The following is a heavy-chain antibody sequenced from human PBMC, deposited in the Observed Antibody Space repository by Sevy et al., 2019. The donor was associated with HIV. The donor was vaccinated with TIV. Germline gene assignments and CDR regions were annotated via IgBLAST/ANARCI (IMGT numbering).Heavy chain of an antibody. D-gene: IGHD6-6*01. CDR1: GGSISSSSFY. CDR2: VYYSVRT. J-gene: IGHJ4*02. CDR3: ARTYSTSPDTEYYFDY. V-gene: IGHV4-39*01. Sequence: SENLSLTCTVSGGSISSSSFYWGWIRQPPGKGLEWIGSVYYSVRTYFNPSLKSLVTISVDTSKNQFSLRLSSLTASDTALYYCARTYSTSPDTEYYFDYWGQGTLVTVSS.